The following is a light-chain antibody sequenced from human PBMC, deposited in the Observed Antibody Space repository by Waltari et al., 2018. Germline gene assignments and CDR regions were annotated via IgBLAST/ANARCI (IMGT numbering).Light chain of an antibody. CDR1: SGHSRNV. V-gene: IGLV4-69*01. J-gene: IGLJ3*02. Sequence: QLVLTQSPSASASLGASVKLTCTLSSGHSRNVIAWHQQQPEKGPRYLMKVNSDGSHSKGDKIHVRFSGSSSGAARDRTIASLQSEDGADDYGQTGGHGTWVFGGGPKLTVL. CDR3: QTGGHGTWV. CDR2: VNSDGSH.